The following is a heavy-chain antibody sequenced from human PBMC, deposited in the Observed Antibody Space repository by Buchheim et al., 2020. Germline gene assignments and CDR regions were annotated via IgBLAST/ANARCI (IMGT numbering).Heavy chain of an antibody. Sequence: QVQLVESGGGVVQPGRSLRLSCAASGFTLSYHGMHWVRQAPGKGLEWVAVIWYDGNNKYYLDSVKDRFTISRDNSKNTVYLQINSLRAEDTAVYYCARDLRRADDSYLDYWGQGTL. J-gene: IGHJ4*02. CDR1: GFTLSYHG. CDR3: ARDLRRADDSYLDY. CDR2: IWYDGNNK. V-gene: IGHV3-33*01. D-gene: IGHD3-3*01.